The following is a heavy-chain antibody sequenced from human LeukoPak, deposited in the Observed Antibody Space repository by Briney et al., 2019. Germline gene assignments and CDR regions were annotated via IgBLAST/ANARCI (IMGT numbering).Heavy chain of an antibody. J-gene: IGHJ4*02. Sequence: PSQTLSLTCTVSGGSISSGDYYWSWIRQPPGKGLEWIGYIYYSGSTYYNPSLKSRVTISVDTSKNQFSLKLSSVTAADTAVYYCARDGGSGYYPLPLDYWGQGTLVTVSS. CDR1: GGSISSGDYY. D-gene: IGHD3-22*01. CDR2: IYYSGST. V-gene: IGHV4-30-4*01. CDR3: ARDGGSGYYPLPLDY.